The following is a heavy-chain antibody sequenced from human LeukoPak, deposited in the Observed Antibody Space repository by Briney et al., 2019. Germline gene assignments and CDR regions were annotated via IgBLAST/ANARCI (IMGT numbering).Heavy chain of an antibody. V-gene: IGHV3-21*01. CDR3: AREPKTGYSYGPPWFDP. D-gene: IGHD5-18*01. J-gene: IGHJ5*02. CDR1: GFTFDDYA. Sequence: GGSLRLSCAASGFTFDDYAMHWVRQAPGKGLEWVSSISSSSSYIYYADSVKARFTISRDNAKNSLYLQMNSLRAEDTAVYYCAREPKTGYSYGPPWFDPWGQGTLVTVSS. CDR2: ISSSSSYI.